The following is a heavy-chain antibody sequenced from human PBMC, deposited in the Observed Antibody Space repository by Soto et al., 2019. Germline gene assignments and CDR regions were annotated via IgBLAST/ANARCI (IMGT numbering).Heavy chain of an antibody. CDR1: GGSIISSSYY. D-gene: IGHD3-10*01. Sequence: SETLSLTCTVAGGSIISSSYYWGWIRQPPGKGLEWIGSIYYSGSTYYNPSLKSRVTISVDTSKNQFSLKLSSVTAADTALYYCARTYGRNFDYWGQGTLVTVSS. J-gene: IGHJ4*02. CDR2: IYYSGST. V-gene: IGHV4-39*07. CDR3: ARTYGRNFDY.